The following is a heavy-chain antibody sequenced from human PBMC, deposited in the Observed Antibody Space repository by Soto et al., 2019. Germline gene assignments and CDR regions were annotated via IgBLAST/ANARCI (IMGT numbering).Heavy chain of an antibody. J-gene: IGHJ6*02. CDR3: ARYCSSKICYHYHAMDV. CDR1: GGSISSGDYF. CDR2: IHYSGST. Sequence: SETLSLTCTVSGGSISSGDYFWSWLRQHPGKSLDWIGYIHYSGSTYYNPSLKSRVTISVDTSNNQFSLNLGSVTAADTAVYYCARYCSSKICYHYHAMDVWGQGTTVTVS. V-gene: IGHV4-31*03. D-gene: IGHD2-2*01.